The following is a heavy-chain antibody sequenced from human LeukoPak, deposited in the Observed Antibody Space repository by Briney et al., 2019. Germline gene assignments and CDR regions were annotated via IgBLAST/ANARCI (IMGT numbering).Heavy chain of an antibody. V-gene: IGHV4-61*08. Sequence: SAPLSLTCDVSGDSLISGGYSWCWIRQPPGKGLAWIGDIYYTGSTNYNPSLKSRVTISVDTSKNQFSLKLSSVTAADTAVYYCARGVVAAPQTFDYWGQGTLVAASS. J-gene: IGHJ4*02. CDR2: IYYTGST. CDR3: ARGVVAAPQTFDY. D-gene: IGHD2-15*01. CDR1: GDSLISGGYS.